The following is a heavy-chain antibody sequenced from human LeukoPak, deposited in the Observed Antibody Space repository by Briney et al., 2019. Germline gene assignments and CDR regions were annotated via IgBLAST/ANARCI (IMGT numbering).Heavy chain of an antibody. CDR1: GGSFSGYY. J-gene: IGHJ4*02. CDR3: ARQRRPITMVRGVIITPLSYFDY. CDR2: INHSGST. V-gene: IGHV4-34*01. Sequence: SETLSLTCAVYGGSFSGYYWSWIRQPPGKGLEWIGEINHSGSTNYNPSLKSRVTISVDTSKNQFSLKLSSVTAADTAVYYCARQRRPITMVRGVIITPLSYFDYWGQGTLVTVSS. D-gene: IGHD3-10*01.